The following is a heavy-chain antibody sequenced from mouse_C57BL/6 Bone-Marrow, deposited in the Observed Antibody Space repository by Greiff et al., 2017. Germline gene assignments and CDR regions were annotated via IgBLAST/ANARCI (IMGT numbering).Heavy chain of an antibody. Sequence: EVHLVESGGGLVKPGGSLKLSCAASGFTFSSYAMSWVRQTPEKRLEWVATISDGGSYTYYPDNVKGRFTISRDNAKNNLYLQMSHLKSEDTAMYYCARRYDYDRRDFDVWGTGTTVTVSS. CDR2: ISDGGSYT. D-gene: IGHD2-4*01. CDR3: ARRYDYDRRDFDV. J-gene: IGHJ1*03. CDR1: GFTFSSYA. V-gene: IGHV5-4*01.